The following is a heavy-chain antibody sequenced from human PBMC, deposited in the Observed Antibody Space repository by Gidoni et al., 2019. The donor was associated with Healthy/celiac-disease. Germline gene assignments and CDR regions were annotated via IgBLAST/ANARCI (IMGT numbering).Heavy chain of an antibody. D-gene: IGHD3-9*01. CDR2: IYYSGST. J-gene: IGHJ4*02. CDR3: ARENWSGDILTGYYDY. Sequence: QVQLQESGTGLVKPSQTLSLTCTVSGGSISSGGYYWSWIRQHPGKGLAWIGYIYYSGSTYYNTSLKSRVTISVDTSKNQYSRKLSSVTAADTAVYYCARENWSGDILTGYYDYWGKGTRVTVSA. CDR1: GGSISSGGYY. V-gene: IGHV4-31*03.